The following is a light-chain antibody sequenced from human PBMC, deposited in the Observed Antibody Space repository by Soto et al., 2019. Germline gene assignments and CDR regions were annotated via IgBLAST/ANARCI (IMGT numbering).Light chain of an antibody. Sequence: QSALTQPPSVSGAPGQRVTISCTGGASNIGANYDVHWYQQLPGTAPKLLIYGTSNRPSGVPDRFSGSESGTSASLAITGLQAEDEDHYFCQSYDFTLGAFRVFGGGTKVTV. CDR1: ASNIGANYD. V-gene: IGLV1-40*01. J-gene: IGLJ3*02. CDR2: GTS. CDR3: QSYDFTLGAFRV.